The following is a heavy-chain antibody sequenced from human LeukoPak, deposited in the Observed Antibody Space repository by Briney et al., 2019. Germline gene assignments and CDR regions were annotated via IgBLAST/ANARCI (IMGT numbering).Heavy chain of an antibody. J-gene: IGHJ4*02. CDR1: GFTVSSNY. D-gene: IGHD6-13*01. CDR2: VYSGGST. V-gene: IGHV3-66*01. Sequence: GGSLRLSCAASGFTVSSNYMSWVRQAPGKGLEWVSVVYSGGSTYYADSVKGRFTISRDNSKNTLYLQMNSLRAEDTAVYYCARIISSWVYFDYWGQGTLVTVSS. CDR3: ARIISSWVYFDY.